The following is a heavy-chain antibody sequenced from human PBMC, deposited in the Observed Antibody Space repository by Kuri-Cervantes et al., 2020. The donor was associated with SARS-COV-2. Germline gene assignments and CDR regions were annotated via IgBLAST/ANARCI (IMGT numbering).Heavy chain of an antibody. Sequence: SETLSLTCTVSGDSISNTNYYWGWIRQPPGKGLEWIGSVSYSGSTNYNPSLKSRVTISVDTSKNQFSLKLSSVTAADTAVYYCARGTSTFRVITTPFDYWGQGTLVTVSS. CDR2: VSYSGST. CDR3: ARGTSTFRVITTPFDY. D-gene: IGHD3-22*01. V-gene: IGHV4-39*07. J-gene: IGHJ4*02. CDR1: GDSISNTNYY.